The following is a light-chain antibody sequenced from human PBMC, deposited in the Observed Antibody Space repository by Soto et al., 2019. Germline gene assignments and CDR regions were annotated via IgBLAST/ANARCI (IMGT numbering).Light chain of an antibody. CDR3: QQYYSTPRT. Sequence: IVMTQSPDSLAVSLGERATINCKSSQSVLYSSNNKNYLAWYQQKPGQPPKLLIYWASTRDSGVPNRFSGGGSGTEFTLTISSLQAADVAVYYCQQYYSTPRTFGQGTRLEIK. CDR2: WAS. CDR1: QSVLYSSNNKNY. V-gene: IGKV4-1*01. J-gene: IGKJ5*01.